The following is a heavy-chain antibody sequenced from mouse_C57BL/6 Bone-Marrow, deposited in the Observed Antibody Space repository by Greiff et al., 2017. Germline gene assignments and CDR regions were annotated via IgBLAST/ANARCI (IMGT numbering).Heavy chain of an antibody. Sequence: VQLQQSGAELARPGASVKLSCKASGYTFTSYGISWVKQRTGQGLEWIGEIYPRSGNTYYNEKFKGKATLTADKSSSTAYMELRSLTSEDSAVYFCASGSSGSYYFDYWGQGTTLTVSS. D-gene: IGHD3-2*02. CDR3: ASGSSGSYYFDY. V-gene: IGHV1-81*01. CDR1: GYTFTSYG. CDR2: IYPRSGNT. J-gene: IGHJ2*01.